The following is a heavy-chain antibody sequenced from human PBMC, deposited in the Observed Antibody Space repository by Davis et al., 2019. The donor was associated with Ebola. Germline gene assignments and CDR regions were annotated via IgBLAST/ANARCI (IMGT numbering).Heavy chain of an antibody. V-gene: IGHV1-69*06. CDR3: ATYGGSGPHHAYYYYGLDV. J-gene: IGHJ6*02. D-gene: IGHD3-10*01. CDR2: IIPVFGSA. CDR1: GYTFSSYG. Sequence: SVKVSCKASGYTFSSYGISWVRQAPGQGLEWMGGIIPVFGSANYAQTFQGRVTVTADKSTNTAYLELSSLRSEDTALYYCATYGGSGPHHAYYYYGLDVWGQGTTVTVSS.